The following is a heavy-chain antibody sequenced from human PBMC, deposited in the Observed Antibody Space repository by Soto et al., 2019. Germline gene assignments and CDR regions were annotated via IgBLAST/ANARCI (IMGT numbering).Heavy chain of an antibody. J-gene: IGHJ4*02. CDR1: GGSISSGGQY. V-gene: IGHV4-31*03. D-gene: IGHD6-25*01. CDR3: ARDAAEYYFDY. CDR2: IYDSGST. Sequence: QVQLKESGPGLVKPSQTLSLTCTVSGGSISSGGQYWSWIRQHPGKGLEWIGYIYDSGSTYYNPSLSRRVTISVDTSKKQFSLKLRSVTAADTAVYYCARDAAEYYFDYWGQGTLVTVSS.